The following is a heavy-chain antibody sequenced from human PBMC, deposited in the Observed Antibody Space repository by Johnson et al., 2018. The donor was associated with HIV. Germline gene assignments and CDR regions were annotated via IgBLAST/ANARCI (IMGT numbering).Heavy chain of an antibody. CDR1: GFTFSSYW. CDR3: AKESAFDI. J-gene: IGHJ3*02. Sequence: QVQLVESGGGLVQSGGSLRLSCAASGFTFSSYWMHWVRQGPGKGLEWVAVISYDGSNKYYADSVKGRFTISRYNSKNTLYLQMNSLRAEDTAVYYCAKESAFDIWGQGTMVTVSS. V-gene: IGHV3-30*18. CDR2: ISYDGSNK.